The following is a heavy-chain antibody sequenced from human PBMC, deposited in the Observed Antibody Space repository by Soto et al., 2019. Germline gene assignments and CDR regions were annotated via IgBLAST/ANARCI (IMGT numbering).Heavy chain of an antibody. CDR1: WCTVIGYI. J-gene: IGHJ3*02. Sequence: ASWCTVIGYITDCVVQVTEQGLEWMGWINPNSGGTNYAQKFQGRVTMTRDTSISTPYMELNRLRSDDTAVYYCARDPSSGYNWNYLLAHDAFDIWGQGTMVTV. D-gene: IGHD1-7*01. V-gene: IGHV1-2*02. CDR2: INPNSGGT. CDR3: ARDPSSGYNWNYLLAHDAFDI.